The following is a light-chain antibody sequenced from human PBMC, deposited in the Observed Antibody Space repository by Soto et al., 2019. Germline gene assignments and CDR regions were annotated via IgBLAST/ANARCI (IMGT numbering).Light chain of an antibody. CDR1: QSLLNSDDGNTY. Sequence: VMTQTPLSLPVTPGEPASISCRSSQSLLNSDDGNTYLDWYLQKPGQSPQLLIKTLSYRASGVPDLFSGSGSGTDFTLKISRVAPEDVGVYYCMQRLEFPWTFGQGTKVEIK. CDR3: MQRLEFPWT. V-gene: IGKV2-40*01. J-gene: IGKJ1*01. CDR2: TLS.